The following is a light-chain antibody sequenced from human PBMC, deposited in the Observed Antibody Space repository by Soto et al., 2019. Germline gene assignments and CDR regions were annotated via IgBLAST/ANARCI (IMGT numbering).Light chain of an antibody. CDR2: GAP. V-gene: IGKV3-20*01. CDR3: QQYGTSPT. Sequence: EIVLTQSPGTLSLSPGERATLSCRASQIVSNKYLAWYQQKHGQAPRRLIFGAPGRATGIPDRFSGSGSGTDFTLTISRLEPEDFAVYYCQQYGTSPTFGQGTKVEIK. CDR1: QIVSNKY. J-gene: IGKJ1*01.